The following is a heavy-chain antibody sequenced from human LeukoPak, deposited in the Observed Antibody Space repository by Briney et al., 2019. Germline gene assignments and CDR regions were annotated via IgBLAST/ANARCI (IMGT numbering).Heavy chain of an antibody. CDR2: IYHSGST. CDR3: ARDLAWGAFDY. J-gene: IGHJ4*02. Sequence: SETLSLTCSVSGGSMSSYYWSWIRQSPGKGLEWIGYIYHSGSTDYNSSLKSRVTISEDTSKKQFSLKVSSVTAADTAVYYCARDLAWGAFDYWGQGTLVTVSS. CDR1: GGSMSSYY. D-gene: IGHD7-27*01. V-gene: IGHV4-59*01.